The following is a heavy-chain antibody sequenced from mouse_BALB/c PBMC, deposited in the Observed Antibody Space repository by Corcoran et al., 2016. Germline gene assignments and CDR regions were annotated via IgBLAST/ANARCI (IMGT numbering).Heavy chain of an antibody. V-gene: IGHV9-1*02. CDR2: INTYTGEP. Sequence: QIQLVQSGPELKKPGETVKISCKASGYTFTNYGMNWVKQAPGKGLKWMGWINTYTGEPTYADDFKGRFAFSLETSASTAYLQINNLKNEDMATYFCARDGNYGVRAWFAYWGQGTLVTVSA. J-gene: IGHJ3*01. D-gene: IGHD2-1*01. CDR1: GYTFTNYG. CDR3: ARDGNYGVRAWFAY.